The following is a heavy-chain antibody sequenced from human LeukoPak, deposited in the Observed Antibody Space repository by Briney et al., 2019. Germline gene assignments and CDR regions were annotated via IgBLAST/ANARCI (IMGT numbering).Heavy chain of an antibody. CDR3: ARAYYSSLDY. J-gene: IGHJ4*02. CDR1: GFTLSRYG. CDR2: INSEGSST. V-gene: IGHV3-74*01. D-gene: IGHD3-22*01. Sequence: PGGSLRLSCAASGFTLSRYGMNWVRQAPGKGLVWVSRINSEGSSTTYADSVKGRFTISRDNAKNTLILQMNSLRAEDTAVYYCARAYYSSLDYWGQGTLVTVSS.